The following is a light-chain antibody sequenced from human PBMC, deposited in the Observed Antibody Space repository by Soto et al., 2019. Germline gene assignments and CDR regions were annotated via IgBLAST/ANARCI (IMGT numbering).Light chain of an antibody. CDR3: TSYAGSNIWV. J-gene: IGLJ3*02. CDR2: EVS. Sequence: QSVLTQPPSASGSPGQSVTISCTGTSSDVGAYKYVSWYQQYPGKAPNLMIYEVSKRPSGVPDRFSGSKSGNTASLTVSGLQAEYEADYYCTSYAGSNIWVFGGGTKLTVL. CDR1: SSDVGAYKY. V-gene: IGLV2-8*01.